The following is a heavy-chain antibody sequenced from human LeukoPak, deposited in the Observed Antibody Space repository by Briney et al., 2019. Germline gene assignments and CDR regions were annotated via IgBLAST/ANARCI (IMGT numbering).Heavy chain of an antibody. CDR3: VRDPSAMVFDY. J-gene: IGHJ4*02. Sequence: SETLSLTCTVSGGSISRDGYYWSWIRQPAGKGLEWIGQIYSSGNTNYNPSRKNRVTISVDTSRNQFFLNLRSVTAADRAIYYCVRDPSAMVFDYWGQGILFTVSS. D-gene: IGHD3-10*01. CDR1: GGSISRDGYY. CDR2: IYSSGNT. V-gene: IGHV4-61*09.